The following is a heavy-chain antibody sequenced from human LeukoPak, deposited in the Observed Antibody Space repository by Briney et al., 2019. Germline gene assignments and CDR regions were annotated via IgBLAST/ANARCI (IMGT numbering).Heavy chain of an antibody. D-gene: IGHD2-21*02. CDR1: GFTFTSSA. Sequence: SVKVSCKASGFTFTSSAVQWVRQARGQRLEWIGWIVVGSGNTNYAQKFQERVTITRDMSASTAYMELSSLRSEDTAVYYCAAYCGGDCYSGGYWGQGTLVTVSS. CDR3: AAYCGGDCYSGGY. CDR2: IVVGSGNT. J-gene: IGHJ4*02. V-gene: IGHV1-58*01.